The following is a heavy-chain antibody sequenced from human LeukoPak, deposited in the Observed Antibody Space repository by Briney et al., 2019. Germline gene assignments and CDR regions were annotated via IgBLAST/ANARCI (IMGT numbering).Heavy chain of an antibody. CDR1: GGSISSGDYY. V-gene: IGHV4-30-4*01. J-gene: IGHJ6*02. Sequence: PSQTLSLTCTVSGGSISSGDYYWSWIRQPPGKGLEWIGYIYYSGSTYYNPSLKSRVTISVDTSKNQFSLKLSSVTAADTAVYYCARSGDYYSRPTDYYYGMDVWGQGTTVTVS. D-gene: IGHD4-17*01. CDR2: IYYSGST. CDR3: ARSGDYYSRPTDYYYGMDV.